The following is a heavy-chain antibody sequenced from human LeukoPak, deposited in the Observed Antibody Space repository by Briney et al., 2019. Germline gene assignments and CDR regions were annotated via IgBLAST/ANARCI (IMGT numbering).Heavy chain of an antibody. Sequence: PSETLSLTCTVSGGSISSGSYYWGWIRQPPGKGLEWLGTVFYSGTTYYNPSLKSRVTISVDTSKNQFSLGLRSVTAADTAVYYCARLDSGDYFFDYWGQGTLVTVSS. CDR3: ARLDSGDYFFDY. J-gene: IGHJ4*02. D-gene: IGHD4-17*01. V-gene: IGHV4-39*01. CDR2: VFYSGTT. CDR1: GGSISSGSYY.